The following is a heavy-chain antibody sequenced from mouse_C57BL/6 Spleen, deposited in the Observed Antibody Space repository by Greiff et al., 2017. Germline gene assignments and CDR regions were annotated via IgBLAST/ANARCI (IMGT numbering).Heavy chain of an antibody. V-gene: IGHV1-7*01. D-gene: IGHD1-1*01. CDR2: INPSSGYT. Sequence: QVQLQQSGAELAKPGASVKLSCKASGYTFTSYWMHWVKQRPGQGLEWIGYINPSSGYTKYNQKFKDKATLTADKSSSTAYMQLSSLTYEDSAVXYCANYNGSSYNAMDYWGQGTSVTVSS. CDR3: ANYNGSSYNAMDY. J-gene: IGHJ4*01. CDR1: GYTFTSYW.